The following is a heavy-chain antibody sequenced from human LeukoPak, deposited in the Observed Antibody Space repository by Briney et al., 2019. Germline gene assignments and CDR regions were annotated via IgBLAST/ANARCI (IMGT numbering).Heavy chain of an antibody. Sequence: SETLSLTCTVSGYSISFGYYWGWIRQPPGKGLEWIGSMYHSGSTYYNPSLKSRVAISIDTSKSQFSLRVTSVTAADTAVYYCVRDRRVGPTYGWFDPWGQGTLVTVSS. J-gene: IGHJ5*02. CDR3: VRDRRVGPTYGWFDP. V-gene: IGHV4-38-2*02. CDR1: GYSISFGYY. D-gene: IGHD1-26*01. CDR2: MYHSGST.